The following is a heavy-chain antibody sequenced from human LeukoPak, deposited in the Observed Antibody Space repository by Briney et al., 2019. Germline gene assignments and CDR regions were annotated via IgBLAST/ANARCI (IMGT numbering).Heavy chain of an antibody. V-gene: IGHV4-39*07. CDR2: IYYTGNT. CDR1: GGSISSSSYY. D-gene: IGHD2-15*01. CDR3: ARYFLVTDCSGGSCYQDDAFDI. Sequence: SETLSLTCTVSGGSISSSSYYWGWIRQPPGKGLEWIGSIYYTGNTYYNPSLKSRVTMLVDTSKNQFSLKLSSVTAADTAVYYCARYFLVTDCSGGSCYQDDAFDIWGQGTMVTVSS. J-gene: IGHJ3*02.